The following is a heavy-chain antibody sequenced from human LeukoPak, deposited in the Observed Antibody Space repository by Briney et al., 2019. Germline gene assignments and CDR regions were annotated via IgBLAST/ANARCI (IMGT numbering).Heavy chain of an antibody. CDR1: GYTFTGYY. V-gene: IGHV1-2*02. Sequence: GASVKVSCKASGYTFTGYYMHWVRQAPGQGLEWMGWINPNSGGTNYAQKVQGRVTMTRDTSISTAYMELSRLRSDDTAVYYCARAKEKAAARITAGYWGQGTLVTVSS. J-gene: IGHJ4*02. CDR3: ARAKEKAAARITAGY. D-gene: IGHD6-13*01. CDR2: INPNSGGT.